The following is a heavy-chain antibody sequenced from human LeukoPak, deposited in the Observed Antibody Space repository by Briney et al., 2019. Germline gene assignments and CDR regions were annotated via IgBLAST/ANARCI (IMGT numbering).Heavy chain of an antibody. V-gene: IGHV5-51*01. J-gene: IGHJ4*02. CDR3: ARHIGVSYDSSGYSDY. Sequence: GESLKISCKGSGYSFTSYWIGWVRQMPGKGLEWMGIIYPGDSDTRYSPSFQGQVTISADKSISTAYLQWSSLKASDTAMYYCARHIGVSYDSSGYSDYWGQGTLVTVSP. CDR2: IYPGDSDT. D-gene: IGHD3-22*01. CDR1: GYSFTSYW.